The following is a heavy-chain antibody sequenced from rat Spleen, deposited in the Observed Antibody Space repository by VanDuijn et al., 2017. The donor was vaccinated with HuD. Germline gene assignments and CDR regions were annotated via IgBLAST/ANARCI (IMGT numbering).Heavy chain of an antibody. Sequence: EVQLVESGGGLVQPGRSLKLSCAASGFTYSNYVMAWFRQAPGKGLEWVASITNTGGSIYYLDSVKGRFTLSRDNAKTTLYLKMDSLRYEDTATYYCTRHDYSGVTTNWIAYWGQGTLVTVSS. V-gene: IGHV5-29*01. CDR3: TRHDYSGVTTNWIAY. D-gene: IGHD1-4*01. CDR1: GFTYSNYV. CDR2: ITNTGGSI. J-gene: IGHJ3*01.